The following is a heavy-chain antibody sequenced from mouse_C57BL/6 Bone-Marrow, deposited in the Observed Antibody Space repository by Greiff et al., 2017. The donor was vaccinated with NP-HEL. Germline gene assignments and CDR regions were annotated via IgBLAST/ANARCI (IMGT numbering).Heavy chain of an antibody. J-gene: IGHJ2*01. V-gene: IGHV1-69*01. CDR2: IDPSDSYT. D-gene: IGHD3-1*01. Sequence: QVQLKQPGAELVMPGASVKLSCKASGYTFTSYWMHWVKQRPGQGLEWIGEIDPSDSYTNYNQKFKGKSTLTVDKSSSTAYMQLSSLTSEDSAVYYCARSGGYLDYWGQGTTLTVSS. CDR3: ARSGGYLDY. CDR1: GYTFTSYW.